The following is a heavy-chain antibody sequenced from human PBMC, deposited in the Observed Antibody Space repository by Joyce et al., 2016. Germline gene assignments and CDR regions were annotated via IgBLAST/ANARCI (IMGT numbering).Heavy chain of an antibody. V-gene: IGHV3-21*01. D-gene: IGHD3-16*01. J-gene: IGHJ6*02. CDR2: ISATSYYI. CDR3: ARGGISYYYAMDV. Sequence: QLVESGGGVAKAGGSLRLSCEASGSTFSSSGMSWFRQAPGKGLEWVAAISATSYYIFHAETVRGRFTVSRDNAKKTLYLQMNSLRAEDSAVFYCARGGISYYYAMDVWGQGTTVTVSS. CDR1: GSTFSSSG.